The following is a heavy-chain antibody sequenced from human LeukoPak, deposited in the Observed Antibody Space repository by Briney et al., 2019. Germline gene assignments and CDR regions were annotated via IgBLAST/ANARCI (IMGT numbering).Heavy chain of an antibody. D-gene: IGHD6-13*01. CDR2: ISYDGSSK. CDR3: AKPLHGKNCIGACYYGVDV. CDR1: GFTFSSYG. J-gene: IGHJ6*02. V-gene: IGHV3-30*18. Sequence: PGGSLRLSCAASGFTFSSYGMHWVRQAPGKGLEWVAVISYDGSSKYYADSVKGRFTISRDNSKNTLYLQMNSLRAEDTAVCYCAKPLHGKNCIGACYYGVDVWGQGTTVTVSS.